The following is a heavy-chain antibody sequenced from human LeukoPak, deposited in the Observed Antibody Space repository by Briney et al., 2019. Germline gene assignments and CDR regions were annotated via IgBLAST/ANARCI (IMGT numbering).Heavy chain of an antibody. Sequence: ASVKVSFKASGYTFTSYYMHWVRQAPGQGLEWMGIIKPSGGSTTYAQQFQGRVTMTRDTSTSTVYMELSSLRSEDTAVYYCARGSGSRDYFDYWGQGTLVTVSS. V-gene: IGHV1-46*01. CDR3: ARGSGSRDYFDY. CDR1: GYTFTSYY. J-gene: IGHJ4*02. CDR2: IKPSGGST. D-gene: IGHD3-10*01.